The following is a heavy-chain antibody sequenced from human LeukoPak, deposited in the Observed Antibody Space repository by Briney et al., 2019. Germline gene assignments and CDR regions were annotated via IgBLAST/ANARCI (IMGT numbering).Heavy chain of an antibody. Sequence: SETLSLTCSVSGGSVSSGSYLWRGTRQPPGKGLGWNGYIYYSGSTHYNPSLKTRVTTSVDTSKTQFSLTLSSVPAADTAVYYCARDPVYDAIDISGQGTMVTVSS. CDR1: GGSVSSGSYL. CDR3: ARDPVYDAIDI. V-gene: IGHV4-61*01. D-gene: IGHD2-8*01. CDR2: IYYSGST. J-gene: IGHJ3*02.